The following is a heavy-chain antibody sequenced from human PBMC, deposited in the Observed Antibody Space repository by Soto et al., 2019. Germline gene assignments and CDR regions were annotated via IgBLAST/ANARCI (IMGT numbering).Heavy chain of an antibody. D-gene: IGHD3-22*01. CDR2: MNPNSGNT. CDR3: GRGNYDNSGYYYYY. Sequence: APVKVSCKASGYTFTSYDINWVRQATGQGLEWMGWMNPNSGNTAYAQKFQGRVTMTRNTSISTAYMELSSLRSEDTAVYYCGRGNYDNSGYYYYYWGQGALVTVSS. V-gene: IGHV1-8*01. CDR1: GYTFTSYD. J-gene: IGHJ4*02.